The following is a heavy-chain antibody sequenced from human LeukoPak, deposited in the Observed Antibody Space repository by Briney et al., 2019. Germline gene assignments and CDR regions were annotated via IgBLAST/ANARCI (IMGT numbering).Heavy chain of an antibody. V-gene: IGHV1-69*04. D-gene: IGHD3-9*01. J-gene: IGHJ4*02. CDR3: ARDLYYDILTGYLYYFDY. Sequence: SVKVSCKASGGTFSSYAISWVRQAPGQGLEWMGRIIPILGIANYAQKFQGRVTITADKSTSTACMELSSLRSEDTAVYYCARDLYYDILTGYLYYFDYWGQGTLVTVSS. CDR2: IIPILGIA. CDR1: GGTFSSYA.